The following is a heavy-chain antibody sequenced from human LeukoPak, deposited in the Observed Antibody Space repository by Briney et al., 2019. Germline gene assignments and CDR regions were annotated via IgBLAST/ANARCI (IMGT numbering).Heavy chain of an antibody. V-gene: IGHV4-4*07. CDR2: IHTSGST. CDR1: GGSISSYY. CDR3: ARDEYYYGSGSYRYDY. J-gene: IGHJ4*02. Sequence: SETLSLTCSFSGGSISSYYWSWIRQPAGKGLEWIGRIHTSGSTNYNPSLKSRVTMSVNTSKNQFSLKLKSVTAADTAVYYCARDEYYYGSGSYRYDYWGQGTLVTVSS. D-gene: IGHD3-10*01.